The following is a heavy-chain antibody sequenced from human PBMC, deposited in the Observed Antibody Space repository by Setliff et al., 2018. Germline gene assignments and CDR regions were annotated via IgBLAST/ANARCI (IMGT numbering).Heavy chain of an antibody. D-gene: IGHD1-26*01. Sequence: PSETLSLTCNVSGGSISSSNYYWGWIRQPAGKGLEWIGRVYSNVGTSYNPSLKSRVTMSVDASKNQISLKLMSVTAADTAVYYCASRNSDGGPEYFQHWGQGALVTVSS. CDR1: GGSISSSNYY. V-gene: IGHV4-61*02. J-gene: IGHJ1*01. CDR3: ASRNSDGGPEYFQH. CDR2: VYSNVGT.